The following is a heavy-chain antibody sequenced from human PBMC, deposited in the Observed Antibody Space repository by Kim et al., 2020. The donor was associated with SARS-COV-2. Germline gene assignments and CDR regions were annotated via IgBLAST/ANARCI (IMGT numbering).Heavy chain of an antibody. CDR3: ARRPRVATRQRDV. V-gene: IGHV4-31*03. CDR2: IYYSGST. Sequence: SETLSLTCTVSGGSISSGGYYWSWIRQHPGKGLEWIGYIYYSGSTYYNPSLKSRVTISVDTSKNQFSLKLSSVTAADTAVYYCARRPRVATRQRDVWGQGTTVTVSS. CDR1: GGSISSGGYY. D-gene: IGHD3-3*01. J-gene: IGHJ6*02.